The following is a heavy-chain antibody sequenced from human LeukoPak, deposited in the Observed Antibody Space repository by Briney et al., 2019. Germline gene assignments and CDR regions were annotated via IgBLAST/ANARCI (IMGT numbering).Heavy chain of an antibody. CDR1: GLSLSSNN. D-gene: IGHD1-14*01. V-gene: IGHV3-48*04. CDR2: ISAGSSTV. J-gene: IGHJ2*01. Sequence: PGGSLRLSCAASGLSLSSNNMHWVRQAPGGGLEWLSYISAGSSTVFSADSVKGRFSISRDNARESLFLQMNSLRVDDTAVYYCTKDLGLRRMIWGRGTLVIVSS. CDR3: TKDLGLRRMI.